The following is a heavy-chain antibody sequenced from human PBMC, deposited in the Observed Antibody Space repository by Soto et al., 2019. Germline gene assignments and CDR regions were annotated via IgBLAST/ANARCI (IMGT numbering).Heavy chain of an antibody. CDR1: GYTFIGYY. V-gene: IGHV1-2*06. CDR3: GRDGVGATPLGWFDP. CDR2: INPRSGDT. J-gene: IGHJ5*02. D-gene: IGHD1-26*01. Sequence: ASVKVSCKASGYTFIGYYIHWVRQAPGQGLEWMGRINPRSGDTTYAQRFQGRLTMTRDTSISTAYMELSSLRSDDTAVYYCGRDGVGATPLGWFDPWGQGSLVTVSS.